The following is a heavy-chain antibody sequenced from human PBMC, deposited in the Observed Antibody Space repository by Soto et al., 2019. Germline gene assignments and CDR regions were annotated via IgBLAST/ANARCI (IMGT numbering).Heavy chain of an antibody. Sequence: QITLKESGPPLVRPAQTLTLTCAFSGFSLTTTRMGGAWIRQPPGKALEWLALIYWDDDKRYSPSLKNRLTVSKYTSTSRVVLTITNISPDDTGTYFCAHAGDFDLLSFDRWGPGTLVTVSS. D-gene: IGHD2-15*01. CDR1: GFSLTTTRMG. J-gene: IGHJ4*02. CDR3: AHAGDFDLLSFDR. CDR2: IYWDDDK. V-gene: IGHV2-5*02.